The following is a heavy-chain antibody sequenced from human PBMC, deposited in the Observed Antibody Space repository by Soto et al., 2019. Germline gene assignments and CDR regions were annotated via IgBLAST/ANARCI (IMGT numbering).Heavy chain of an antibody. CDR3: ARGGRQQLIPTPISYKIDY. CDR2: INHSGST. J-gene: IGHJ4*02. D-gene: IGHD6-13*01. Sequence: QVQLQQWGAGLLKPSETLSLTCAVYGGSFSGYYWSWIRQPPGKGLEWIGEINHSGSTNYNPSLKSRVTISVDMFNTQFSLKLSSVTAADTAVYYCARGGRQQLIPTPISYKIDYWGQGTLVTVSS. CDR1: GGSFSGYY. V-gene: IGHV4-34*01.